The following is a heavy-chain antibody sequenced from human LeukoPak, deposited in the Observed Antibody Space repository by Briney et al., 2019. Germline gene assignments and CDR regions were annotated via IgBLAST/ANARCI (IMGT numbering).Heavy chain of an antibody. V-gene: IGHV3-53*01. J-gene: IGHJ4*02. D-gene: IGHD1-26*01. CDR2: ISINTDT. Sequence: GGSLSLSCAASGIAVIGNYMSWVRQPPGKGLEWVSFISINTDTFYADSVRGRFTISRDSSKNTLFLQMNSLRDEDSAVYYCAIAQSWDELFDSWGQGTLVTVSS. CDR1: GIAVIGNY. CDR3: AIAQSWDELFDS.